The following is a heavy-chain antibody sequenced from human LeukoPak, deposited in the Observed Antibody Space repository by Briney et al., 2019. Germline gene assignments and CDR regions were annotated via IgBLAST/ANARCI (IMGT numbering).Heavy chain of an antibody. CDR1: GRSISRGDYY. CDR3: ARYQSRLRFLEWLSNFDY. J-gene: IGHJ4*02. Sequence: SQALSLTGTVSGRSISRGDYYWSWIRQPPGKGLEWIGYIYYSGSTYYNPSLKSRVTISVDTSKNQFSLKLSSVTAADTAVYYCARYQSRLRFLEWLSNFDYWGQGALVTVSS. D-gene: IGHD3-3*01. V-gene: IGHV4-30-4*08. CDR2: IYYSGST.